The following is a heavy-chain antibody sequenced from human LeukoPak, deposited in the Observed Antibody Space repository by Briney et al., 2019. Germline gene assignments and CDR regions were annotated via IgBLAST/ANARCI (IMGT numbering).Heavy chain of an antibody. CDR3: AGQGIVGATPFDY. Sequence: SVKVSCKASGGTFSSYAISWVRQAPGQGLEWMGGIIPIFGTANYAQKFQGRVTITADESTSTAYMELSSLRSEDTAVYYCAGQGIVGATPFDYWGQGTLVTVSS. D-gene: IGHD1-26*01. CDR1: GGTFSSYA. CDR2: IIPIFGTA. J-gene: IGHJ4*02. V-gene: IGHV1-69*13.